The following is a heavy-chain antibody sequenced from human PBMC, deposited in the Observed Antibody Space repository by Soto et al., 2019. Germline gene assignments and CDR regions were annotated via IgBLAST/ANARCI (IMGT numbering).Heavy chain of an antibody. Sequence: PGGSLRLSCASSGFTFSTSVMHWVRQAPGKGLEWVAGISHDGNSKFYADSVKGRFAISRENSKNTLYVDMDSLRVGDTALYFCAREGYSSGFAPAFDSWGQGTLVTVSS. CDR2: ISHDGNSK. CDR1: GFTFSTSV. D-gene: IGHD3-22*01. CDR3: AREGYSSGFAPAFDS. V-gene: IGHV3-30*09. J-gene: IGHJ4*02.